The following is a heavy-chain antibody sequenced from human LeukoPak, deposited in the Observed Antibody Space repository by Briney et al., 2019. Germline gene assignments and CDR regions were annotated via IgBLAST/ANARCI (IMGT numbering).Heavy chain of an antibody. CDR1: GYSISSGYY. Sequence: SETLSLTCDVSGYSISSGYYWGWIRQPPGKGLEWIGSIYHSGTTYYNPSLKSRVTISVDTSKNQFSLKLSSVTAADTAVYYCARLGGNYAGRSGAWVDYWGQGTLVTVSS. J-gene: IGHJ4*02. CDR2: IYHSGTT. CDR3: ARLGGNYAGRSGAWVDY. D-gene: IGHD4-11*01. V-gene: IGHV4-38-2*01.